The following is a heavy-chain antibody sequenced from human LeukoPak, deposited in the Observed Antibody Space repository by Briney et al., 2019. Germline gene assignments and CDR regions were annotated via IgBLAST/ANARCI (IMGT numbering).Heavy chain of an antibody. Sequence: GGSLRLSCAPSGFDFSRSDMHWVRQVAGKGLEWVSGIGTAYDTFYPDSVKGRFTISRENGKNSVYLQMNSLRVDDTAVYYCARTIEGAARDYYYMDVWGKGTTVTVSS. J-gene: IGHJ6*03. CDR2: IGTAYDT. D-gene: IGHD1-26*01. CDR1: GFDFSRSD. CDR3: ARTIEGAARDYYYMDV. V-gene: IGHV3-13*01.